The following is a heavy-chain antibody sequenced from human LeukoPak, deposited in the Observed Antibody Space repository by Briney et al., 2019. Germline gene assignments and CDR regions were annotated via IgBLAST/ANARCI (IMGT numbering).Heavy chain of an antibody. Sequence: PGRSLRLSCAASGFTFSSFPLHWVRQAPGKGLEWVAVISYDGNDKYHADSVKGRFTISRDNSKNTLYLQMNSLRAEDTAVYYCARDPDSSGYIGPFDYWGQGTLVTVSS. D-gene: IGHD3-22*01. CDR2: ISYDGNDK. V-gene: IGHV3-30*04. CDR3: ARDPDSSGYIGPFDY. J-gene: IGHJ4*02. CDR1: GFTFSSFP.